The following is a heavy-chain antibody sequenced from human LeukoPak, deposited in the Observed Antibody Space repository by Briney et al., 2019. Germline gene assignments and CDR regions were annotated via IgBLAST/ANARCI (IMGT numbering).Heavy chain of an antibody. CDR2: IYSSGST. CDR1: GGSISSYY. Sequence: TSETLSLTCNVSGGSISSYYWNWIRQPAGKGLEWIGRIYSSGSTNYNPSLKSRVTMSVDTSKNQFSLKLSSVTAADTAVYYCARGLWFGDENPPYFDYWGQGILVTVSS. V-gene: IGHV4-4*07. J-gene: IGHJ4*02. CDR3: ARGLWFGDENPPYFDY. D-gene: IGHD3-10*01.